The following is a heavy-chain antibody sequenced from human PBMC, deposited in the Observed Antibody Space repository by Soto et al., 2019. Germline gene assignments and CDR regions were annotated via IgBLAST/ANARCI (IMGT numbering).Heavy chain of an antibody. D-gene: IGHD1-1*01. J-gene: IGHJ5*02. CDR3: TRSLSVISSGRDWFDP. CDR2: ITSKVYGATA. CDR1: GFTFGDFA. V-gene: IGHV3-49*03. Sequence: SLRLSCPASGFTFGDFAMSWFRQAPGKGLGWVGFITSKVYGATAYFAASVKDRSTISRDDSKSIAYLQIYSLKTEDTAVYYCTRSLSVISSGRDWFDPWGQGT.